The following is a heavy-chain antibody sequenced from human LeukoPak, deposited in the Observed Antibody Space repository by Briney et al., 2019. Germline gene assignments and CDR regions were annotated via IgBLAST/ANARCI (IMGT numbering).Heavy chain of an antibody. CDR1: GYSFTSYW. Sequence: GESLKISCKGSGYSFTSYWIGWVRQMPGKGLEWMGIIYPGDSDTRYSPSFQGQVTISADKSISTAYLQWSSLKASDTAMYYCARSVADYDFWSGFLPVAFDIWGQGTMVTVSS. V-gene: IGHV5-51*01. J-gene: IGHJ3*02. CDR3: ARSVADYDFWSGFLPVAFDI. CDR2: IYPGDSDT. D-gene: IGHD3-3*01.